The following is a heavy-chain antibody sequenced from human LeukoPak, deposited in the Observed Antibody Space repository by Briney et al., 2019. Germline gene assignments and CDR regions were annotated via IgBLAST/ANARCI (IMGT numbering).Heavy chain of an antibody. CDR3: ARAFPMQDFDY. J-gene: IGHJ4*02. CDR1: GFTFSSYW. V-gene: IGHV3-74*01. Sequence: GGSLRLSCAASGFTFSSYWMHWVRQAPGKGLVWVSRINSDGSSTSYADSVKGRFTISRDNAKNTLYLQMNSLRAEDTAVYYCARAFPMQDFDYWGQGTLVTVSS. CDR2: INSDGSST.